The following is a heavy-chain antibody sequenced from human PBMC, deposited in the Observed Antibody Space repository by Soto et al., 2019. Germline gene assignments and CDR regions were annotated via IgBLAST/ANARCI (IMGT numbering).Heavy chain of an antibody. CDR1: GFTFGDYW. CDR2: MTGDGRTT. J-gene: IGHJ4*02. Sequence: GGSLRLSCAASGFTFGDYWMHWVRQPPGKGPEWVSRMTGDGRTTQYADSVKGRFTASRDNAKSTLYLQMNSLRAEDTAVYYCATAEVDYWGPGTLVTVTS. V-gene: IGHV3-74*03. CDR3: ATAEVDY.